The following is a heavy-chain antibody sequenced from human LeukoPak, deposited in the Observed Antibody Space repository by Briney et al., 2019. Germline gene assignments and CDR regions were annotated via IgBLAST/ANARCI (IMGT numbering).Heavy chain of an antibody. CDR1: RFIFTNYA. J-gene: IGHJ4*02. Sequence: GGSLRLSCAATRFIFTNYAMSWVRQAPGKGLEWVSGIGGGGSTYYADSVKGRFTISRDNSKNTLYLQMNSLRAEDTAVYYCAKEDDFWSGYCHYWGQGTLVTVSS. D-gene: IGHD3-3*01. CDR3: AKEDDFWSGYCHY. CDR2: IGGGGST. V-gene: IGHV3-23*01.